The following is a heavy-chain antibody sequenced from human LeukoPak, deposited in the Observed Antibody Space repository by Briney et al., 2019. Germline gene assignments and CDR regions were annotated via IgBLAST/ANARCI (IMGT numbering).Heavy chain of an antibody. CDR1: GGSISSGDYY. J-gene: IGHJ4*02. D-gene: IGHD4-17*01. Sequence: SQTLSLTCTVSGGSISSGDYYWSWIRQPPGKGLEWIGYIYYSGSTYYNPSLKSRVTISVDTSKNQFSLKLGSVTAADTAVYYCARFRGGRGDNYYFDYWGQGTLVTVSS. V-gene: IGHV4-30-4*01. CDR3: ARFRGGRGDNYYFDY. CDR2: IYYSGST.